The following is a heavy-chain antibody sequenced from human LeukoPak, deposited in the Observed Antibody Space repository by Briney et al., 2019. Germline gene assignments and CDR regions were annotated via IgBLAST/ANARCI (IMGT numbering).Heavy chain of an antibody. D-gene: IGHD3-3*01. J-gene: IGHJ4*02. V-gene: IGHV3-23*01. CDR1: GFTFSSYA. Sequence: GGSLRLSCAASGFTFSSYAMSWVRQAPGKGLEWVSAISGSGGSTYYADSVKGRFTISRDNSKNTLYLQMNSLRAEDTAVYYCAKDQKDGRITIFGVVISGMFDYWGQGTLVTVSS. CDR2: ISGSGGST. CDR3: AKDQKDGRITIFGVVISGMFDY.